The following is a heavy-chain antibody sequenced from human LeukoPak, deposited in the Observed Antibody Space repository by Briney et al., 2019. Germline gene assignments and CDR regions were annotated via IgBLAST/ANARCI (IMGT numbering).Heavy chain of an antibody. V-gene: IGHV1-46*01. CDR1: GYTFTGYY. CDR3: ARDAVAVAGRSHFDY. J-gene: IGHJ4*02. CDR2: INPSGGST. Sequence: GASVKVSCKASGYTFTGYYMHWVRQAPGQGLEWMGIINPSGGSTSYAQKFQGRVTMTRDMSTSTVYMELSSLRSEDTAVYYCARDAVAVAGRSHFDYWGQGTLVTVSS. D-gene: IGHD6-19*01.